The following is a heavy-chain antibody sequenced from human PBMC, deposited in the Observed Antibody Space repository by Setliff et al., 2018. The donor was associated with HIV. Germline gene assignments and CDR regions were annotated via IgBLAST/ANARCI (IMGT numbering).Heavy chain of an antibody. J-gene: IGHJ4*02. V-gene: IGHV3-30*02. Sequence: LRLSCATSGFTFSYYGIHWVRQAPGKGLEWVAFIRYDDTYKYYADSVKGRFTISRDNSKNTLYLQMNNLRPEDTAVYYCAGPGAGKYYFDYWGQGTLVTVSS. D-gene: IGHD3-10*01. CDR3: AGPGAGKYYFDY. CDR1: GFTFSYYG. CDR2: IRYDDTYK.